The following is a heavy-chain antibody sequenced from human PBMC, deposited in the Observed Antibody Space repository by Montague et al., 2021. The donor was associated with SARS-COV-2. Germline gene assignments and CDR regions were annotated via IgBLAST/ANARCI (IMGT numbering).Heavy chain of an antibody. CDR2: IYYSGST. J-gene: IGHJ6*02. D-gene: IGHD5-12*01. CDR3: ASLNIVARTDYYYGTDV. V-gene: IGHV4-39*01. Sequence: SETLSLTCTVSGDSISTSQYYWGWIRQPPGKGLEWIGTIYYSGSTYYNPSLKSRVTISEDTSKNQFSLRLCSVTAADTAVYYCASLNIVARTDYYYGTDVWGRGTLVTVSS. CDR1: GDSISTSQYY.